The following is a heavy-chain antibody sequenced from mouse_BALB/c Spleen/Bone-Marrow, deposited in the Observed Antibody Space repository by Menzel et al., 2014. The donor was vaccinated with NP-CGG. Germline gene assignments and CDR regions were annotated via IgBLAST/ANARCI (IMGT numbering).Heavy chain of an antibody. CDR1: GYSITSGYY. D-gene: IGHD2-1*01. V-gene: IGHV3-6*02. Sequence: VQLKQSGPGLVKPSQSLSLTCSVTGYSITSGYYWNWIRQFPGNKLEWMGYISYDGSNNYNPSLKNRISITRDTSKNQFLLKLNSVTTEDTATYYCARYGNCNAMDYWGQGTSVTVSS. CDR3: ARYGNCNAMDY. CDR2: ISYDGSN. J-gene: IGHJ4*01.